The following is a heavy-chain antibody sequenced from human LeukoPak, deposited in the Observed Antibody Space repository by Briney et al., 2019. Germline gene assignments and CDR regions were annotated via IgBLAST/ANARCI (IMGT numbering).Heavy chain of an antibody. CDR2: INPSSGGT. D-gene: IGHD1-26*01. Sequence: ASVTVSCMASVYTFICYYMHWVRQAPGQGLEWMGWINPSSGGTNYAQKFQGRVTMTRDTSIRTAYMELGRLRSDDTAVYYCASSREPNSGSYSAPPEFDYWGQGTLVTVSS. V-gene: IGHV1-2*02. CDR1: VYTFICYY. J-gene: IGHJ4*02. CDR3: ASSREPNSGSYSAPPEFDY.